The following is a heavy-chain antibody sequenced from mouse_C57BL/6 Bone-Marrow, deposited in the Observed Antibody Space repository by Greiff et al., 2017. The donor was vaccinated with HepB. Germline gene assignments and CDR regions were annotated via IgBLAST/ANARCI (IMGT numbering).Heavy chain of an antibody. V-gene: IGHV1-39*01. J-gene: IGHJ4*01. CDR2: INPNYGTT. D-gene: IGHD2-3*01. Sequence: VQLKESGPELVKPGASVKISCKASGYSFTDYNMNWVKQSNGKSLEWIGVINPNYGTTSYNQKFKGKATLTVDQSSSTAYTQLNSLTSEDSAVYYCASKRGFYEGYYPYYAMDYWGQGTSVTVSS. CDR3: ASKRGFYEGYYPYYAMDY. CDR1: GYSFTDYN.